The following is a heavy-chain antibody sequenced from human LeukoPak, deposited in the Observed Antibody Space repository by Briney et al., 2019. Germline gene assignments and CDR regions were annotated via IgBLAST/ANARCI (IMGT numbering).Heavy chain of an antibody. V-gene: IGHV3-7*01. CDR2: IKQDGSEK. Sequence: PSETLSLTCAVYGGSFSGYYWSWIRQAPGKGLEWVANIKQDGSEKYYVDSVKGRFTISRDNAKNSLYLQMNSLRAEDTAVYYCARESGYYDSSPRVYWGQGTLVTVSS. D-gene: IGHD3-22*01. J-gene: IGHJ4*02. CDR3: ARESGYYDSSPRVY. CDR1: GGSFSGYY.